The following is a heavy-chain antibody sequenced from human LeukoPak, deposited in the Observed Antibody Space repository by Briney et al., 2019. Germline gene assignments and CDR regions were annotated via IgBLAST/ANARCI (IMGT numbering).Heavy chain of an antibody. J-gene: IGHJ4*02. CDR3: AKLGDILTGYPYYFDY. Sequence: PGGSLRLSCAGSGFTFSSYAMSWVRQAPGKGLEWVSFIVGSGAGTYYADSVKGRFTISRDNSKNTLYLQMSSLRAEDTAVYYCAKLGDILTGYPYYFDYWGQGTLVTVSS. CDR2: IVGSGAGT. CDR1: GFTFSSYA. V-gene: IGHV3-23*01. D-gene: IGHD3-9*01.